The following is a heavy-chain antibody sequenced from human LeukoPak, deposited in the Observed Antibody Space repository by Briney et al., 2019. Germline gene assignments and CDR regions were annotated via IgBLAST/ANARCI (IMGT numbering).Heavy chain of an antibody. D-gene: IGHD4-17*01. Sequence: GGSLRLSCAASGFTFSSYGMHWVRQAPGKGLEWVAVIWYDGSNKYYADSVKGRFTISRDNSKNTLYLQMNSLRAEDTAVYYCARDGDGDYVDYWGQGTLVTVSS. V-gene: IGHV3-33*01. J-gene: IGHJ4*02. CDR3: ARDGDGDYVDY. CDR2: IWYDGSNK. CDR1: GFTFSSYG.